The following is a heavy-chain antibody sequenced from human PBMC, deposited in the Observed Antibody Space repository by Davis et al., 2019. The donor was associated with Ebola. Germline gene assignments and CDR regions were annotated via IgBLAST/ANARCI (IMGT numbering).Heavy chain of an antibody. CDR3: ARGHNYGHDY. CDR2: VILKSGAT. J-gene: IGHJ4*02. V-gene: IGHV1-2*06. CDR1: GYTFTDYN. Sequence: ASVKVSCKASGYTFTDYNIHWMRQAPGQGLEWLGRVILKSGATNYAQNFQGRVTMTRDTSISTAYMELSSLTSHDTAVYFCARGHNYGHDYWGQGTLVTVSS. D-gene: IGHD5-18*01.